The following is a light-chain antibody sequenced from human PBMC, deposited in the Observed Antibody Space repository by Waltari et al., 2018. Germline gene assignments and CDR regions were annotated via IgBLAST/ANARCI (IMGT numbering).Light chain of an antibody. CDR2: EVI. CDR3: CSYVQKDIWL. CDR1: TGIGGNSDF. J-gene: IGLJ3*02. V-gene: IGLV2-23*02. Sequence: QSALTQPASVSGAPGQSITISCSPVTGIGGNSDFVSLYQHHPGKVPKLLIYEVIKRPPDISDRFTGSKSGNTASLSISGLQADDEADYYCCSYVQKDIWLFGRGTKVTVL.